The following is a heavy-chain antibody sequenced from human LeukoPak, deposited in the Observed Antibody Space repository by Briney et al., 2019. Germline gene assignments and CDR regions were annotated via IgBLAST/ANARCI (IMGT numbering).Heavy chain of an antibody. CDR1: GGSISSSSYY. D-gene: IGHD6-13*01. J-gene: IGHJ4*02. Sequence: SETLSLTCTVSGGSISSSSYYWGWIRQPPGKGLEWIGSIYYSGSTYYNPSLKSRVTISVDTSKNQFSLKLSSVTAADTAVYYCARRASSSWYLTWLDYWGQGTLVTVSS. CDR2: IYYSGST. V-gene: IGHV4-39*07. CDR3: ARRASSSWYLTWLDY.